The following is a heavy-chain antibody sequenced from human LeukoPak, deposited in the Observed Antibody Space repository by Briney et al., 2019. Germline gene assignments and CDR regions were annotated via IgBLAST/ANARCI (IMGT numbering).Heavy chain of an antibody. J-gene: IGHJ4*02. CDR3: ARLPYSNSWYFDY. Sequence: SETLSLTCTVSGGSISSYYWRWIRQPPGKGLEWIGYIYDSGSTNDNPSLKSRVTISVDTSKNEFSLKLSSVTAADTAVYYGARLPYSNSWYFDYWGQGTLVIVSS. V-gene: IGHV4-59*01. D-gene: IGHD6-13*01. CDR2: IYDSGST. CDR1: GGSISSYY.